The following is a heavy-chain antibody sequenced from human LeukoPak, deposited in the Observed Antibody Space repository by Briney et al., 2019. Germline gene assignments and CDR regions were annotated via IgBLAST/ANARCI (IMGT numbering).Heavy chain of an antibody. D-gene: IGHD5-12*01. V-gene: IGHV3-9*01. CDR2: ISWKSGTI. CDR1: GFTFHDYA. J-gene: IGHJ6*02. CDR3: AKDIGSGDYYHYGMDV. Sequence: PGGSLRLSCAASGFTFHDYAMHWVRQGPGKGLEWVSGISWKSGTIGYADSVKGRFTISRDNAKNSLYLQINSLRAEDTALYYCAKDIGSGDYYHYGMDVWGQGTTVTVSS.